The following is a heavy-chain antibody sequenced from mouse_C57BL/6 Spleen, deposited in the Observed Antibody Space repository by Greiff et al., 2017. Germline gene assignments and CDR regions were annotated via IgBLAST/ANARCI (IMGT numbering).Heavy chain of an antibody. CDR1: GFTFSDYG. V-gene: IGHV5-15*01. D-gene: IGHD4-1*01. CDR3: ARHWGPGYFDV. Sequence: EVQRVESGGGLVQPGGSLKLSCAASGFTFSDYGMAWVRQAPRKGPEWVAFISNLAYSIYYADTVTGRFPISRENAKNTLYLEMSSLRSEDTAMYYCARHWGPGYFDVWGTGTTVTVSS. J-gene: IGHJ1*03. CDR2: ISNLAYSI.